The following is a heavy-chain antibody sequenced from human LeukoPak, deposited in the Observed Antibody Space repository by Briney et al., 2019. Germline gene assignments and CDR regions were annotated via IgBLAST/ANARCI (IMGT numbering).Heavy chain of an antibody. CDR2: IYSGGAT. V-gene: IGHV3-66*02. CDR3: ARGITGTNNWFDP. CDR1: GFTVSSNY. Sequence: GGSLRLSCAASGFTVSSNYISWVRQAPGKGLEWVSLIYSGGATYYADSVKGRFTISRDNSKNTLYLQMNSLRAEDTAVYYCARGITGTNNWFDPWGQGTLVSVSS. D-gene: IGHD1/OR15-1a*01. J-gene: IGHJ5*02.